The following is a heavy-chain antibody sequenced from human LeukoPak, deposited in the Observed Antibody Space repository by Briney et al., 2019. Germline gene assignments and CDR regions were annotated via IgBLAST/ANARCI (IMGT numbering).Heavy chain of an antibody. Sequence: GGSLRLSCAASGFTFSSYGMSWVRHAPGKGLEWVSGISVSGRSTYYADSVKGRFTISRDNAKNPLYLQMNSLRAEDTAVYYCAKDRAFYGGYEFGGGFEYWGQGTLVTVSS. D-gene: IGHD5-12*01. CDR1: GFTFSSYG. CDR2: ISVSGRST. J-gene: IGHJ4*02. CDR3: AKDRAFYGGYEFGGGFEY. V-gene: IGHV3-23*01.